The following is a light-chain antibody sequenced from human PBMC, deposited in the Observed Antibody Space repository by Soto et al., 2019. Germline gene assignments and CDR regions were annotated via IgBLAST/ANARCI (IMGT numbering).Light chain of an antibody. CDR3: GAGNKSLNGWV. CDR2: SNN. CDR1: SSNIGSNT. J-gene: IGLJ3*02. Sequence: QSVLTQPPSASGTPGQRVTISCSGSSSNIGSNTVNWYQQLPGTAPKLLIYSNNQRPSGVPDRFSGSKSGTSASLAISGLQSGVEVDYYCGAGNKSLNGWVFGGGPKVTAL. V-gene: IGLV1-44*01.